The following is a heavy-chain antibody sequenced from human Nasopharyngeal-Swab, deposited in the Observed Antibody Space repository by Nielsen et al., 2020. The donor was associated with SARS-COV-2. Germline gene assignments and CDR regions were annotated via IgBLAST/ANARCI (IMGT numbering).Heavy chain of an antibody. CDR3: AKSDDAVDI. J-gene: IGHJ3*02. CDR2: ISDSGGRT. V-gene: IGHV3-23*01. Sequence: GGSLRLSCASSGFTLNTYAMSWVRQAPGAGLEWVSAISDSGGRTYYADSVKGRFTISRDNSQNTLFLQMNSLRAEDTAAYYCAKSDDAVDIWGQGTMVTVSS. CDR1: GFTLNTYA.